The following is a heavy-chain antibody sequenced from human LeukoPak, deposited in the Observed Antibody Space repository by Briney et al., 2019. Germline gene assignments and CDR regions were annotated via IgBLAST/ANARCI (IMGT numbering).Heavy chain of an antibody. V-gene: IGHV3-23*01. CDR2: VGGSVTTK. CDR1: GFTFSRYG. CDR3: AKDRGGYNPERLDS. D-gene: IGHD5-24*01. Sequence: GGSLRLSCVASGFTFSRYGMSCVRQAPGKGLEWVSGVGGSVTTKYYADSVKGRFTISRDNSMNTLYLQMNSLRADDTAVYYCAKDRGGYNPERLDSWGQGTLVTVSS. J-gene: IGHJ4*02.